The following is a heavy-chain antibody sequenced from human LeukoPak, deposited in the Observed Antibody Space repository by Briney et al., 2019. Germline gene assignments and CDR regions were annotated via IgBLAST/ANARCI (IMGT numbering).Heavy chain of an antibody. CDR2: IKQDGSEK. CDR3: ARDTLGEGEDANYAVYYFDY. V-gene: IGHV3-7*01. Sequence: QPGGSLRLSCAASGFTFSSYWMSWVRQAPGKGLEWVANIKQDGSEKYYVDSVKGRFTISRDNGKNSLDLQMNSLRADDTAVYYCARDTLGEGEDANYAVYYFDYWGQGTVVTVSS. D-gene: IGHD4/OR15-4a*01. CDR1: GFTFSSYW. J-gene: IGHJ4*02.